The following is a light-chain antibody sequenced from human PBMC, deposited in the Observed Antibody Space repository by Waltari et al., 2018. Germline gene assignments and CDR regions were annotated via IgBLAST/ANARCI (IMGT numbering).Light chain of an antibody. CDR1: QSVSSN. Sequence: EIVMTRSPATLSVSPGDRATLSCRASQSVSSNLAWYQQKPGQAPRLLIYGASTRATGIPARFSGTGSGTEFTLTISSLQSEDFAVYYCQQYNNWPPLFTFGPGTKVDMK. CDR2: GAS. CDR3: QQYNNWPPLFT. V-gene: IGKV3D-15*01. J-gene: IGKJ3*01.